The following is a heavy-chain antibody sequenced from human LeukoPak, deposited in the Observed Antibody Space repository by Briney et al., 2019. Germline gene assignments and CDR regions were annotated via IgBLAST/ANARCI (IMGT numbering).Heavy chain of an antibody. CDR3: ARDGFTKTYYYDSSGPQTPANDY. V-gene: IGHV1-2*02. CDR1: GYTFTCYY. Sequence: ASVKVSCKASGYTFTCYYMHWVRQAPGQGLEWVGFINLNSGGTNYAQKFQGRVTMTRDTSISTAYMELSRLRSDDTAVYYCARDGFTKTYYYDSSGPQTPANDYWGQGTLVTVSS. CDR2: INLNSGGT. J-gene: IGHJ4*02. D-gene: IGHD3-22*01.